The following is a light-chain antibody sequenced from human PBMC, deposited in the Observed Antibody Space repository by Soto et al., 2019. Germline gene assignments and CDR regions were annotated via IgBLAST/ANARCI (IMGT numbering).Light chain of an antibody. V-gene: IGKV1-5*01. Sequence: DIQMTQSPSTMSASVGHRVTITCRASQSIDNWLAWYQQKPGKAPKLLIYDASNLESGVPSRFSGSGSGTEFTLSISSLTPDDFATYYCRRYNSHSSFGQGTKVDIK. J-gene: IGKJ1*01. CDR1: QSIDNW. CDR2: DAS. CDR3: RRYNSHSS.